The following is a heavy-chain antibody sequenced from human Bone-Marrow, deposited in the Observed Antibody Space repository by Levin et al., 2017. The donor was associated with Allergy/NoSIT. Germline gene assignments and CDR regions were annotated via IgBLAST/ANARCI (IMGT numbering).Heavy chain of an antibody. CDR3: ARLVIAAAGTPEYFQH. J-gene: IGHJ1*01. CDR1: GGSISSSSYY. V-gene: IGHV4-39*01. D-gene: IGHD6-13*01. CDR2: IYYSGST. Sequence: PSETLSLTCTVSGGSISSSSYYWGWIRQPPGKGLEWIGSIYYSGSTYYNPSLKSRVTISVDTSKNQFSLKLSSVTAADTAVYYCARLVIAAAGTPEYFQHWGQGTLVTVSS.